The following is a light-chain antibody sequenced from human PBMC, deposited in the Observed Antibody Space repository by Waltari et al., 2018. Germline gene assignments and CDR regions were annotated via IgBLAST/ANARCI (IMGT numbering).Light chain of an antibody. V-gene: IGLV2-11*01. CDR1: SSAVGNYNY. J-gene: IGLJ1*01. Sequence: QSALTQPRSVSGSPGQSVTISCTGTSSAVGNYNYVSWYQQYPGKAPKIMIYDVIKRPSGVPDRFSGSKSGNTASLTISGLQAEDEADYYCCSFAGSSTRWVYVFGTGTKVTVL. CDR3: CSFAGSSTRWVYV. CDR2: DVI.